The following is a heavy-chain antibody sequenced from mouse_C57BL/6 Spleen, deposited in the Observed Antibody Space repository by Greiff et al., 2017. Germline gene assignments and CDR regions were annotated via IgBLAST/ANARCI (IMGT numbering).Heavy chain of an antibody. V-gene: IGHV7-3*01. D-gene: IGHD1-1*01. CDR3: ARSPITTGFDY. Sequence: EVKVEESGGGLVQPGGSLSLSCAASGFTFTDYYMSWVRQPPGKALEWLGFIRNKANGYTTEYSASVKGRFTISRDNSQSILYLQMNALRAEDSATYYCARSPITTGFDYWGQGTTLTVSS. J-gene: IGHJ2*01. CDR2: IRNKANGYTT. CDR1: GFTFTDYY.